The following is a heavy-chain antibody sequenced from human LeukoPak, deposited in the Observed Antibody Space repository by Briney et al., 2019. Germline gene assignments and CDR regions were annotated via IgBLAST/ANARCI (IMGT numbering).Heavy chain of an antibody. V-gene: IGHV3-9*01. Sequence: GRFLRLSCAASGFTFDDYAMHWVRQAPGKGLEWVSGISWNSGSIGYADSVKGRFTISRDNAKNSLYLQMNSLGAEDTALYYCAKDIRRSGGSIDYWGQGTLVTVSS. D-gene: IGHD2-15*01. J-gene: IGHJ4*02. CDR3: AKDIRRSGGSIDY. CDR1: GFTFDDYA. CDR2: ISWNSGSI.